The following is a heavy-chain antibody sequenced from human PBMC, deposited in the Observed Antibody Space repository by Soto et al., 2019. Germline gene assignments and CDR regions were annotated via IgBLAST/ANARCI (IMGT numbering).Heavy chain of an antibody. D-gene: IGHD2-2*01. Sequence: QVQLVQSGAEVKKPGASVKVSCKASGYTFTGYYMHWVRQAPGQGLEWMGWINPNSGGTNYAQKVQGRVTMTRDTSISTAYMELSRLRSDDTAVYYCAREKGFLRSPADYWGQGTLVTVSS. V-gene: IGHV1-2*02. CDR1: GYTFTGYY. CDR2: INPNSGGT. CDR3: AREKGFLRSPADY. J-gene: IGHJ4*02.